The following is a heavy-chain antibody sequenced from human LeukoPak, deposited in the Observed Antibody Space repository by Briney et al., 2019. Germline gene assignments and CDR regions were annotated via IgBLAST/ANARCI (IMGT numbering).Heavy chain of an antibody. V-gene: IGHV3-11*04. CDR1: GFTFSDYY. CDR2: ISGSGSTV. J-gene: IGHJ4*02. Sequence: GGSLRLSCAASGFTFSDYYMSWIRQAPGKGLEWVSYISGSGSTVYYAGSVRGRFTISRDDARKTLYLQLSSLRVEDTAVYYCARDTFQPGLIDSWGQGTLVTVSS. D-gene: IGHD2-2*01. CDR3: ARDTFQPGLIDS.